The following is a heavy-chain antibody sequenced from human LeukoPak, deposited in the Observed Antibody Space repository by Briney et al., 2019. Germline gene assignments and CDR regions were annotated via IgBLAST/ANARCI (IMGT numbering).Heavy chain of an antibody. CDR1: GGSISSGSYY. V-gene: IGHV4-61*02. J-gene: IGHJ4*02. D-gene: IGHD4-11*01. CDR2: IYTSGST. CDR3: ARAERRTTDVY. Sequence: SETLSLTCTVSGGSISSGSYYWSWIRQPAGKGLEWIGRIYTSGSTNYNPSLKSRVTISVDTSKNQFSLKLSSVTAAGTAVYYCARAERRTTDVYWGQGTLVTVSS.